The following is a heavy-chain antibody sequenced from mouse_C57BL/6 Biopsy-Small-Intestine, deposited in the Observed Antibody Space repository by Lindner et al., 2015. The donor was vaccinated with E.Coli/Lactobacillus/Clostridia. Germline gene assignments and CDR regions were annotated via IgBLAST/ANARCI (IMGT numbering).Heavy chain of an antibody. D-gene: IGHD5-1-1*01. J-gene: IGHJ2*01. Sequence: VQLQESGAEMVRPGTSVKLSCKASGYTFTSYWMHWVKERPGQGLDWIGKINPSDSEIHYNQKFKDKATLTVDKSSSTAYMQLNSLTSEDSAVYYCVRLDYNPYGGDFWGQGTIVTVSS. V-gene: IGHV1-61*01. CDR2: INPSDSEI. CDR1: GYTFTSYW. CDR3: VRLDYNPYGGDF.